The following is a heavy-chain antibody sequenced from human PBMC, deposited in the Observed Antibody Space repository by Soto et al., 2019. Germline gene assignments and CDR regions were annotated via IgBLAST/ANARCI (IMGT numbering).Heavy chain of an antibody. CDR2: IYPEDSDT. Sequence: EVQLVQSGTEAKKPGESLRISCKGSGYSFTSYWIAWVRQMPGKGLEWLGIIYPEDSDTKYSPSFQGQVTFSVDKSIDTAYLHWSSLKASDTAIFYCGRHSNRGLNYYYGVDVWGQGTTVTVSS. CDR3: GRHSNRGLNYYYGVDV. J-gene: IGHJ6*02. V-gene: IGHV5-51*01. D-gene: IGHD3-16*01. CDR1: GYSFTSYW.